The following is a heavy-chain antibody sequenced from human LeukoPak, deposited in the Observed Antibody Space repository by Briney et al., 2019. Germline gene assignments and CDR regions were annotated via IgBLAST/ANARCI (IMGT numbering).Heavy chain of an antibody. Sequence: PSQTLSLTCTVSGGSISSSGYYWTWIRQLPGKGLDWIGYMSYSGSTSCNPSLKSRVIISVDTSKNQLSLKLSSVTAADTAVYYCAREGYNRLDYWGQGTLVTVSS. CDR2: MSYSGST. CDR3: AREGYNRLDY. D-gene: IGHD5-24*01. V-gene: IGHV4-31*02. J-gene: IGHJ4*02. CDR1: GGSISSSGYY.